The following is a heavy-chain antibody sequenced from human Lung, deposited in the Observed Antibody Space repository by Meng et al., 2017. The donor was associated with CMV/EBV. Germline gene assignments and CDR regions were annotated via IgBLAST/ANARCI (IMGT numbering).Heavy chain of an antibody. D-gene: IGHD6-13*01. CDR1: GFSFSTYG. CDR2: ISNDGSTE. Sequence: GGSXRLXXEASGFSFSTYGMHWVRQAPGKGLEWVALISNDGSTEYYADSVEGRFTISRDNSKNTLYLQMNSLRTEDTAVYYCATVISSYSSTWEYNLYYAYYGMDDWGQGTXVTVSS. J-gene: IGHJ6*02. V-gene: IGHV3-30-3*01. CDR3: ATVISSYSSTWEYNLYYAYYGMDD.